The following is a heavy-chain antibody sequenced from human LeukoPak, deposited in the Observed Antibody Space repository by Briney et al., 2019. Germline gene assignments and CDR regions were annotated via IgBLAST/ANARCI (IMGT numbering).Heavy chain of an antibody. CDR2: ISYDGNNT. CDR1: GFTFSSYG. Sequence: GGSLRLSCAASGFTFSSYGMHWVRQAPGKGLEWVAVISYDGNNTYYADSVKGRFTISRDNSKNTLYLQMNSLRAEDTDVYYWAKDVSFEESSGYYYGAYWGQGTLVTVSS. J-gene: IGHJ4*02. D-gene: IGHD3-22*01. CDR3: AKDVSFEESSGYYYGAY. V-gene: IGHV3-30*18.